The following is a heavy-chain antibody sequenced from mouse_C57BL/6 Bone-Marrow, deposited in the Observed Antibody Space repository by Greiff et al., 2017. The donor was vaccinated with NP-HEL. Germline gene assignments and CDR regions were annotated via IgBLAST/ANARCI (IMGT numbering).Heavy chain of an antibody. CDR2: IDPSDSYT. CDR3: ARAVAY. Sequence: VQLQQPGAELVMPGASVKLSCKASGYTFTSYWLHWVKQRPGPGLEWIGEIDPSDSYTNYNQKFKGKSTLTVDKSSSTAYMQLSSLTSEDSAVYYCARAVAYWGQGTLVTVSA. V-gene: IGHV1-69*01. CDR1: GYTFTSYW. J-gene: IGHJ3*01.